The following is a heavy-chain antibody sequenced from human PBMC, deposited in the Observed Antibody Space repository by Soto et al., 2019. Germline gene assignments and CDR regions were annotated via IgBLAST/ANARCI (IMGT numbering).Heavy chain of an antibody. J-gene: IGHJ4*02. CDR2: IYWDDDK. Sequence: QITLKESGPTLVKPTQTLTLTCTFSGFSLSTSGVGVGWIRQPPGKALEWLALIYWDDDKRYSPSLKSRLTITQDTSKHQVLLTMTNMDPVDTATYYCAHRPRGSGRFDYWGQGTLVTVSS. D-gene: IGHD1-26*01. CDR1: GFSLSTSGVG. V-gene: IGHV2-5*02. CDR3: AHRPRGSGRFDY.